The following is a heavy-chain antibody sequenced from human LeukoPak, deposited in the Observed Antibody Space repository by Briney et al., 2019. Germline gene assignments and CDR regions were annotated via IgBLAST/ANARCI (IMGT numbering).Heavy chain of an antibody. V-gene: IGHV1-2*06. CDR1: GYTFTGYY. CDR3: ARRKIAAGGRAVFFDY. J-gene: IGHJ4*02. D-gene: IGHD6-13*01. CDR2: INPNSGGT. Sequence: ASVKLFCNSSGYTFTGYYMHWVRHAPGQGLECVGRINPNSGGTNYAQKFEGRVTVTRDMSISTAYVELSRLRSGDTAVFYCARRKIAAGGRAVFFDYWGQGTLVTVSS.